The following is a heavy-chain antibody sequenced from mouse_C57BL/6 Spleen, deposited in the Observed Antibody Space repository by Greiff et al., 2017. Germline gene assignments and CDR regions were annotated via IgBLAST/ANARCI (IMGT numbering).Heavy chain of an antibody. J-gene: IGHJ2*01. CDR2: ISSGSSTI. Sequence: EVTLMESGGGLVKPGGSLKLSCAASGFTFSDYGMHWVRQAPEKGLEWVAYISSGSSTIYYADTVQGRFTISRDNAKNTLFLQMTSLRSEDTAMYYYATGYYYGSGFDYWGQGTTLTVSA. D-gene: IGHD1-1*01. CDR1: GFTFSDYG. CDR3: ATGYYYGSGFDY. V-gene: IGHV5-17*01.